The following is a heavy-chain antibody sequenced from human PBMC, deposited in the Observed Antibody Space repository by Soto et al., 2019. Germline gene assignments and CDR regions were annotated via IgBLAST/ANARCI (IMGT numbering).Heavy chain of an antibody. CDR3: ARQIYDSDTGPNFQYYFDS. J-gene: IGHJ4*02. D-gene: IGHD3-22*01. CDR1: GYSFAGYW. Sequence: GESLKISCKGSGYSFAGYWITWVRQKPGKGLEWMGRIDPSDSQTYYSPSFRGHVTISVTKSITTVFLQWSSLRASDTAMYYCARQIYDSDTGPNFQYYFDSWAQGTPVTVSS. CDR2: IDPSDSQT. V-gene: IGHV5-10-1*01.